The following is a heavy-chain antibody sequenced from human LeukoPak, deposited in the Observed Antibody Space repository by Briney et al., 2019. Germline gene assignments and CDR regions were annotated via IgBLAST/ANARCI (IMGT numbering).Heavy chain of an antibody. CDR2: IDPSDSYT. CDR1: GYSFTSYW. CDR3: ARVARGYTYNYFGY. Sequence: GESLKISCKGSGYSFTSYWISWVRQMLGKGLEWMGRIDPSDSYTNYSPSFQGHVTISADKSISTAFLQWSSLKASDTAIYYCARVARGYTYNYFGYWGQGTLVTVSS. V-gene: IGHV5-10-1*01. J-gene: IGHJ4*02. D-gene: IGHD5-18*01.